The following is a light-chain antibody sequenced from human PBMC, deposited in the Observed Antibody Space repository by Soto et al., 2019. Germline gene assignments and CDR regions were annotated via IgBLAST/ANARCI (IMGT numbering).Light chain of an antibody. CDR2: GTS. J-gene: IGKJ1*01. V-gene: IGKV3-15*01. CDR3: LQYNNWPRWT. CDR1: QSVSSN. Sequence: EIVMTQSPATLSVFPGERATLSCRASQSVSSNLAWYQQKPGQAPRLLIYGTSTRATGIPARFSGSGSGTEFTLTISSLQSEDFAVYYCLQYNNWPRWTFGQGTKVDIK.